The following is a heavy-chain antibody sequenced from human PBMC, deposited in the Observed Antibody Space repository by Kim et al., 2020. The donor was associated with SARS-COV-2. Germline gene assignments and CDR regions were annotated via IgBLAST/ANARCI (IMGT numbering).Heavy chain of an antibody. CDR3: ASGLKRENYYDILTGEGWFDP. Sequence: SETLSLTCTVSGGSISSSSYYWGWIRQPPGKGLEWIGSIYYSGSTYYNPSLKSRVTISVDTSKNQFSLKLSSVTAADTAVYYCASGLKRENYYDILTGEGWFDPWGQGTLVTVSS. J-gene: IGHJ5*02. CDR2: IYYSGST. CDR1: GGSISSSSYY. D-gene: IGHD3-9*01. V-gene: IGHV4-39*07.